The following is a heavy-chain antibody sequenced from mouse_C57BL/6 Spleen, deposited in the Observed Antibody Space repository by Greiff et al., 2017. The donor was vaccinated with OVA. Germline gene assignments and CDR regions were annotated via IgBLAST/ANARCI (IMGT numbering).Heavy chain of an antibody. D-gene: IGHD3-2*02. CDR2: IDPSDSYT. V-gene: IGHV1-69*01. J-gene: IGHJ4*01. CDR1: GYTFTSYW. CDR3: ARGRGSEDAMDY. Sequence: QVQLQQPGAELVMPGASVKLSCKASGYTFTSYWMHWVKQRPGQGLEWIGEIDPSDSYTNYNQKFKGKSTLTVDKSSSTAYMQLSSLTSEDSAVYYCARGRGSEDAMDYWGQGTSVTVSS.